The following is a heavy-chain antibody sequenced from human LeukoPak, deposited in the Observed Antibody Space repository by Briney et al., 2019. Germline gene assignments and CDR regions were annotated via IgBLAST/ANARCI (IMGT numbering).Heavy chain of an antibody. Sequence: GGSLRLSCAASRFTFSSYWMHWVRQAPGKGLVWVSHIRSDGSSTNYADSVKGRFTISRDNAKSTLYLQMNSLRAGDTAVYYCARASGSGSHYPFDYWGQGTLVTVSS. CDR3: ARASGSGSHYPFDY. D-gene: IGHD3-10*01. CDR2: IRSDGSST. CDR1: RFTFSSYW. V-gene: IGHV3-74*01. J-gene: IGHJ4*02.